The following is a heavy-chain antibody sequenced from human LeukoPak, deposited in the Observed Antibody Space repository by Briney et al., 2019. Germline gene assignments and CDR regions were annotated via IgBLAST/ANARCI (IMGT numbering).Heavy chain of an antibody. Sequence: PSQTLSLTCTVSGGSNSSGSYYWSWIRQPAGKGLEWIGRIYTSGSTNHNPSLKSRVTISVDTSKNQFSLKLSSVTAADTAVYYCARDLRYCSGGSCYSRWFDPWGQGTLVTVSS. D-gene: IGHD2-15*01. V-gene: IGHV4-61*02. J-gene: IGHJ5*02. CDR1: GGSNSSGSYY. CDR3: ARDLRYCSGGSCYSRWFDP. CDR2: IYTSGST.